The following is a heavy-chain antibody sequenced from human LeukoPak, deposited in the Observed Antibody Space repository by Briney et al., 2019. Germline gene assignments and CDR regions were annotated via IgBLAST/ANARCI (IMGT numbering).Heavy chain of an antibody. CDR1: GFTFSSYT. D-gene: IGHD3-16*01. Sequence: PWGSLRLSCAASGFTFSSYTLHWVRQAPGKGLEWVAVISDDGDNKYYADSVKGRFAISRDNSKNTLYLQMNSLRAEDTAVYYCARGSVWGPDVFDIWGQGTMVTVSS. CDR2: ISDDGDNK. CDR3: ARGSVWGPDVFDI. J-gene: IGHJ3*02. V-gene: IGHV3-30*09.